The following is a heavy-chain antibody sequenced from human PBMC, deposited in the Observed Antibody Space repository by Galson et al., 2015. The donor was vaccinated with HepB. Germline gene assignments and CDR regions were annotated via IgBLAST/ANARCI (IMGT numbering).Heavy chain of an antibody. CDR3: AAEPWRCSGGSCYYGAFDI. D-gene: IGHD2-15*01. Sequence: SVKVSCKASGFTFTSSAVQWVRQARGQRLEWIGRIVVGSGNTNYAQKFQERVTITRDMSTSTAYMELSSLRSEDTAVYYCAAEPWRCSGGSCYYGAFDIWGQGTMVIVSS. J-gene: IGHJ3*02. CDR1: GFTFTSSA. CDR2: IVVGSGNT. V-gene: IGHV1-58*01.